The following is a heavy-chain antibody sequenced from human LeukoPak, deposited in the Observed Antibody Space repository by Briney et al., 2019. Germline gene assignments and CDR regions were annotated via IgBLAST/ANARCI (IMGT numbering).Heavy chain of an antibody. Sequence: SETLSLTCTVSGGSISSYYWSWIRQPAGKGLEWIGRIYTSGSTHYNPSLKSRVTMSVDTSKNQFSLKLSSVTAADTAVYYCARVASSFPLYYYYYYMDVWGKGTTVTVSS. CDR3: ARVASSFPLYYYYYYMDV. J-gene: IGHJ6*03. CDR2: IYTSGST. D-gene: IGHD6-6*01. CDR1: GGSISSYY. V-gene: IGHV4-4*07.